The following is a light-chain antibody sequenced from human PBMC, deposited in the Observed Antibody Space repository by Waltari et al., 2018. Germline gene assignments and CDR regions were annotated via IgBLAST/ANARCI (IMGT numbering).Light chain of an antibody. J-gene: IGLJ3*02. V-gene: IGLV2-14*01. CDR3: SSYTSSSTWV. Sequence: QSALTQPASVSGSPGQSITISCTGTSSDVGGYNYGSWYQPHPGKAPKLMIYDVSKRPSGVSNRFSGSKSGNTASLTISGLQAEDEADYYCSSYTSSSTWVFGGGTKLTVL. CDR1: SSDVGGYNY. CDR2: DVS.